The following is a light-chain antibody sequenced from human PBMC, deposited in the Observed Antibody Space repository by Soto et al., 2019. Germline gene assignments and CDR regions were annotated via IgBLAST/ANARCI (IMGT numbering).Light chain of an antibody. CDR3: QQSYSTPIT. CDR2: AAS. Sequence: DIQMTQSPSSLSASVGDRVTITCRASQSISSYLNWYQQKPGKAPKLLMYAASCLQSGVPSRFSGSGSGTDFILTISSLQPEDFATYYCQQSYSTPITFGQGTRLEIK. V-gene: IGKV1-39*01. J-gene: IGKJ5*01. CDR1: QSISSY.